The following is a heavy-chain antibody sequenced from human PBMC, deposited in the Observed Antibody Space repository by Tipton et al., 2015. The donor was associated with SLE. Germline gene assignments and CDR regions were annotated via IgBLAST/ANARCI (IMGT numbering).Heavy chain of an antibody. D-gene: IGHD6-13*01. Sequence: TLSLTCTVSGGSISSYYWSWIRQPPGKGLEWIGEINHSGSTNYNPSLKSRVTISVDTSKNQFSLKLSPVTAADTAVYYCARRGWAAAGIGYWGQGTLVTVSS. CDR2: INHSGST. CDR1: GGSISSYY. J-gene: IGHJ4*02. V-gene: IGHV4-34*01. CDR3: ARRGWAAAGIGY.